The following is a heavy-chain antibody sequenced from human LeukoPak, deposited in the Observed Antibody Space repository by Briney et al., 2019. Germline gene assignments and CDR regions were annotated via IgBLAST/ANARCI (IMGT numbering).Heavy chain of an antibody. Sequence: TGRSLRLSCAASGFTFSNAWMSWVRQAPGKGLEWVGRIKSKKDGGTTDYAAPVKGRFTISRDDSKNTLYLQMNSLKTEDTAVYYCTKGIVGASTDWLDPWGQGTQVTVSS. D-gene: IGHD1-26*01. CDR3: TKGIVGASTDWLDP. V-gene: IGHV3-15*01. CDR1: GFTFSNAW. CDR2: IKSKKDGGTT. J-gene: IGHJ5*02.